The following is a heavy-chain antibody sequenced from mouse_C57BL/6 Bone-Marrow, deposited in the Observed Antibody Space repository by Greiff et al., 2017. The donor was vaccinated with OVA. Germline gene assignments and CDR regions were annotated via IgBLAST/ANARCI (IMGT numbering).Heavy chain of an antibody. Sequence: LVESGAELVRPGASVTLSCKASGYTFTDYEMHWVKQTPVHGLEWIGAIDPETGGTAYNQKFKGKAILTADKSSSTAYMELRSLTSEDSAVYYCTRWYGSYWYFDVWGTGTTVTVSS. D-gene: IGHD1-1*01. CDR3: TRWYGSYWYFDV. V-gene: IGHV1-15*01. CDR2: IDPETGGT. CDR1: GYTFTDYE. J-gene: IGHJ1*03.